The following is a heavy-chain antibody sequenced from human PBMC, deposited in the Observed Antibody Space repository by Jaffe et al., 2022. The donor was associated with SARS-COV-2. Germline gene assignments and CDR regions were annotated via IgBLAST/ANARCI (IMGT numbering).Heavy chain of an antibody. D-gene: IGHD1-26*01. CDR3: ARAKLDVWELPAY. Sequence: EVQLVESGGDLVQTGGSLRLSCAASGFTFKNYWMSWVRQAPGKGLEWVASIKEDGSDKYYVDSVKGRFTISRDNAKSSLFLQMNSLRGEDTAVYYCARAKLDVWELPAYWGQGTLVTVSS. CDR2: IKEDGSDK. CDR1: GFTFKNYW. J-gene: IGHJ4*02. V-gene: IGHV3-7*03.